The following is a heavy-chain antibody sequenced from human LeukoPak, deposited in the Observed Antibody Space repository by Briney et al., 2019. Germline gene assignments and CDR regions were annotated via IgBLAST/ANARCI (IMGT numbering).Heavy chain of an antibody. CDR2: IHNSGTT. CDR1: GGPFSGYF. V-gene: IGHV4-34*01. Sequence: KTSETLCLTCAVSGGPFSGYFWSWIRQSSGKGLEWIGEIHNSGTTNYNPSLNSRVTISEDTSKNQFYLNLSSVTAADAAVYYCARRYYYNLGSFPFDFWGQGTLVTVSS. J-gene: IGHJ4*02. D-gene: IGHD3-10*01. CDR3: ARRYYYNLGSFPFDF.